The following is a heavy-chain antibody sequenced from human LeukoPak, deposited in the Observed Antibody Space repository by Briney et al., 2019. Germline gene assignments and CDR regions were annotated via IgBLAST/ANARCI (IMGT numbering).Heavy chain of an antibody. Sequence: PGGSRRFSFAASGFTFTGSWMHGVAQAQGEGRCGLSRIKDEGTEIDYADTVKGRFTISRDNAKNTLELQMNSLTSEDTAVYYCTREQYCSTTTCYNRYFDSWAREPWSPSPQ. CDR1: GFTFTGSW. CDR3: TREQYCSTTTCYNRYFDS. V-gene: IGHV3-74*01. D-gene: IGHD2-2*01. CDR2: IKDEGTEI. J-gene: IGHJ4*02.